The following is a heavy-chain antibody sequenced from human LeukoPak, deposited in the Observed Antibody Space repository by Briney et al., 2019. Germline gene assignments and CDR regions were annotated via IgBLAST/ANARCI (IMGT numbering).Heavy chain of an antibody. V-gene: IGHV1-8*02. CDR2: MNPNSGNT. J-gene: IGHJ5*02. D-gene: IGHD2-8*01. CDR1: GGTFSSYA. CDR3: ARDIEWQGFDP. Sequence: ASVKVSCKASGGTFSSYAISWVRQATGQGLEWMGWMNPNSGNTGYAQKFQGRVTMTRNTSISTAYMELSSLRSEDTAVYYCARDIEWQGFDPWGQGTLVTVSS.